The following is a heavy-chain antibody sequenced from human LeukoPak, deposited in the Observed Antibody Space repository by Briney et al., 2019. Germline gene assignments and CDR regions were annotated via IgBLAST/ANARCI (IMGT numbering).Heavy chain of an antibody. CDR2: VNESGGRT. CDR3: AKEGRPNSGGGFFDY. D-gene: IGHD1-26*01. Sequence: PGGSLRLSCAAAGFTFNSYAMGWVRQAPGKGLEWVSTVNESGGRTYYADSVKGRLTMSRDNSKITLYLQMNSLRMEDTAIYYCAKEGRPNSGGGFFDYWGQGTRLTVSS. V-gene: IGHV3-23*01. J-gene: IGHJ4*02. CDR1: GFTFNSYA.